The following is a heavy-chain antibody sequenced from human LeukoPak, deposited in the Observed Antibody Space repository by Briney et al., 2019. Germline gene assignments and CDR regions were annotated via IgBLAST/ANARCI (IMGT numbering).Heavy chain of an antibody. V-gene: IGHV3-23*01. Sequence: PGGSLRLSCAASGFTFSTYGMTWVRQAPGKGLEWVSAISGSGGSTYYADSVKGRFTISRDNSKNTLYLQMNSLRAEDTAVYYCAKDDLYSSGLYYFDYWGQGTLVTVSS. D-gene: IGHD6-19*01. CDR2: ISGSGGST. J-gene: IGHJ4*02. CDR1: GFTFSTYG. CDR3: AKDDLYSSGLYYFDY.